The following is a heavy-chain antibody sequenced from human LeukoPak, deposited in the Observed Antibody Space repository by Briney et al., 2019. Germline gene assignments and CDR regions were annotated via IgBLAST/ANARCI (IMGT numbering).Heavy chain of an antibody. D-gene: IGHD3-9*01. CDR2: IYHSGST. Sequence: SGTLSLTCAVSGGSISSSNWWSWVRQPPGKGLEWIGEIYHSGSTNYSPSLKSRVTISVDKSKNQFSLKLSSVTAADTAVYYCARVSYDILTGYYRTVGYFDYWGQGTLVTVSS. J-gene: IGHJ4*02. CDR1: GGSISSSNW. V-gene: IGHV4-4*02. CDR3: ARVSYDILTGYYRTVGYFDY.